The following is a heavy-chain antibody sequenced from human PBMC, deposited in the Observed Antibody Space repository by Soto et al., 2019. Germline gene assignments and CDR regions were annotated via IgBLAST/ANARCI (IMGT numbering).Heavy chain of an antibody. CDR2: IYNDGST. J-gene: IGHJ4*02. CDR3: ARGGNFQNY. CDR1: GGSIGLNY. D-gene: IGHD3-16*01. V-gene: IGHV4-59*01. Sequence: QVQLQESGPGLVKPSETLSLTCTVSGGSIGLNYWSWLRQPPGKGPEWIGYIYNDGSTNYNPSLQSRVTMSVDTSKNQFSLRLTSVTAADTAVYYCARGGNFQNYWGQGTLVTVSS.